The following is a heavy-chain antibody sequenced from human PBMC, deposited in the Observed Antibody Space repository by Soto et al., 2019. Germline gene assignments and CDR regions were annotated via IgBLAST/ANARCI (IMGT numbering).Heavy chain of an antibody. Sequence: PGGSLRLSCAASGFTFSRYAMSWVRQAPGKGLEWVSAISGSGGSTYYADPVKGRFTISRDNSKNTLYLQMNSLRAEDTAVYYCAKEGEAAAGTFLWYYYYGMDVWGQGTTVTVSS. CDR3: AKEGEAAAGTFLWYYYYGMDV. CDR1: GFTFSRYA. V-gene: IGHV3-23*01. D-gene: IGHD6-13*01. CDR2: ISGSGGST. J-gene: IGHJ6*02.